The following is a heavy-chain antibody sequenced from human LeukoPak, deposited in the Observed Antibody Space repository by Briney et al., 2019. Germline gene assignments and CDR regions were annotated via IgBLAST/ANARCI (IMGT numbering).Heavy chain of an antibody. CDR3: TSRVPGVVLQDY. CDR1: GFTFSGSA. V-gene: IGHV3-73*01. CDR2: IRSKANSYAT. Sequence: GGSLSLSCAASGFTFSGSAMHWVRQASGKGLEWVGRIRSKANSYATAYAASVKGRFTISRDDSKNTAYLQMNSLKTEDTAVYYCTSRVPGVVLQDYWGQGTLVTVSS. D-gene: IGHD3-3*01. J-gene: IGHJ4*02.